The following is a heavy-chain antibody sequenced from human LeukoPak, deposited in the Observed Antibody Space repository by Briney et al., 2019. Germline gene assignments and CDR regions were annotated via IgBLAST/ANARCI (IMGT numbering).Heavy chain of an antibody. Sequence: GGSLRLSCADSGFTFRSYSMNWVRQAPGKGLEWVSYISSSSSTIYYADSVKGRFTSSRDNAKNTLYLQMNSLGAEDTAVYYCARDLIYYDRRDYWGQGTLVTVSS. CDR3: ARDLIYYDRRDY. V-gene: IGHV3-48*01. CDR2: ISSSSSTI. D-gene: IGHD3-22*01. CDR1: GFTFRSYS. J-gene: IGHJ4*02.